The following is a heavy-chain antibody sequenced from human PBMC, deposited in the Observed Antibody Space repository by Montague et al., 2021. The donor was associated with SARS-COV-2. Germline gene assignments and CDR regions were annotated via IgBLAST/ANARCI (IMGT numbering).Heavy chain of an antibody. Sequence: SETLSLTCTVSGGSISSSSYYWGWIRQPPGKGLEWIGSIYYSGSTYYNPSLKSRVTISVDTSKNQFSLKLSSVTAADTAVYYCASPGVYYDSSGLLGFDYWGQGTLVTVSP. D-gene: IGHD3-22*01. CDR3: ASPGVYYDSSGLLGFDY. V-gene: IGHV4-39*01. CDR2: IYYSGST. CDR1: GGSISSSSYY. J-gene: IGHJ4*02.